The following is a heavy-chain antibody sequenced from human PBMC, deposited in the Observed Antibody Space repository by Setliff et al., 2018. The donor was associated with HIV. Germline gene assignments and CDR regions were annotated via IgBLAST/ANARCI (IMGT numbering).Heavy chain of an antibody. V-gene: IGHV4-4*02. D-gene: IGHD3-22*01. Sequence: PSETLSLTCAVSGGSINGSNWWSWVRQPPGKGLEWIGYVYYSGSTSYSPSLRGRVTMSVDPSKNQFSLKLNSVTAADTAIYYCARGNYDTSDYYTNFYYYMDVWGKGTTVTVSS. J-gene: IGHJ6*03. CDR1: GGSINGSNW. CDR3: ARGNYDTSDYYTNFYYYMDV. CDR2: VYYSGST.